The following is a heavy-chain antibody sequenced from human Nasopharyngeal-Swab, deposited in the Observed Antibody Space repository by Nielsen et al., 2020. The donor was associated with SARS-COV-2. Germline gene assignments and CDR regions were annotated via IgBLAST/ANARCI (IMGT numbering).Heavy chain of an antibody. D-gene: IGHD6-13*01. CDR1: RFTVSSNY. V-gene: IGHV3-53*01. CDR2: ITGRGDT. J-gene: IGHJ4*02. CDR3: ASRVYTSSTVGVY. Sequence: GESLKISCAVSRFTVSSNYISWVRQAPGKGLEWFSAITGRGDTYSADSVKGRFTISRDNSKNTLYLQMNSLSAEDTSVDYCASRVYTSSTVGVYWGQGTLVTVSS.